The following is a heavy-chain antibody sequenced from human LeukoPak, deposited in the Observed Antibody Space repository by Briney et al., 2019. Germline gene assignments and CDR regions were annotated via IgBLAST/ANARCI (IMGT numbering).Heavy chain of an antibody. CDR1: GGSISSYY. D-gene: IGHD3-3*01. CDR3: ARHSGLRSPFDP. J-gene: IGHJ5*02. CDR2: IYSSGNT. Sequence: SETLSLTCTVSGGSISSYYWGWIRQPPGRDLEWIGSIYSSGNTYYNPSLESRVTISVDTSKNQLSLKLTSATAADTSVYYCARHSGLRSPFDPWGQGTLVTVSS. V-gene: IGHV4-39*01.